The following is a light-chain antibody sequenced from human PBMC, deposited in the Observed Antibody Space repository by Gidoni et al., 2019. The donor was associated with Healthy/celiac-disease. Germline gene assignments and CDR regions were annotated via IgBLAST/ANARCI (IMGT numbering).Light chain of an antibody. CDR3: QQYYSTPRT. V-gene: IGKV4-1*01. CDR1: QSVLYSSNNKNY. CDR2: WAS. J-gene: IGKJ2*01. Sequence: DIVMTQDPDSLAVSLGERATINCKSSQSVLYSSNNKNYLAWYQQKPGQPPKLLIYWASTRESGVPDRFSGSGSGTDFTLTISSLQAEDVAVYYCQQYYSTPRTFGQGTKLEIK.